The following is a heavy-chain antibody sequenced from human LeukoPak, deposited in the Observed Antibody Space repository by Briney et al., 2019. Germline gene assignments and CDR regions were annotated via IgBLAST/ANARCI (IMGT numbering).Heavy chain of an antibody. V-gene: IGHV3-48*03. D-gene: IGHD2-2*02. CDR1: GLTFSSYE. CDR2: ISSSGSTI. J-gene: IGHJ4*02. Sequence: GGSLRLSCAASGLTFSSYEMNWVRQAPGKGLEWASYISSSGSTIYYADSVKGRFTISRDNAKNSLYLQMNSLRAEDTAVYFCARGIYTSSPRNPKNFFDYWGQGTLVTVS. CDR3: ARGIYTSSPRNPKNFFDY.